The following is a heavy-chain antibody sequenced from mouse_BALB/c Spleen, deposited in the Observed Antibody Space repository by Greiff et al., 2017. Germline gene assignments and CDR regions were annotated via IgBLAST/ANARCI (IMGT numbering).Heavy chain of an antibody. CDR1: GYTFTSYY. D-gene: IGHD1-1*01. Sequence: VQLQQSGAELVKPGASVKLSCKASGYTFTSYYMYWVKQRPGQGLEWIGEINPSNGGTNFNEKFKSKATLTVDKSSSTAYMQLSSLTSEDSAVYYCTRSSTVVPYYYAMDYWGQGTSVTVSS. CDR2: INPSNGGT. V-gene: IGHV1S81*02. J-gene: IGHJ4*01. CDR3: TRSSTVVPYYYAMDY.